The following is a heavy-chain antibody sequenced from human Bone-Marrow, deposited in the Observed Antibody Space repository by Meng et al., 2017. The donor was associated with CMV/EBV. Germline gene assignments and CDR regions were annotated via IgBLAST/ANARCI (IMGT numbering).Heavy chain of an antibody. D-gene: IGHD6-19*01. CDR1: GGSISSGGYY. J-gene: IGHJ4*02. V-gene: IGHV4-61*08. CDR3: ARERDGGWFDY. CDR2: IYYSGST. Sequence: GSLRLSCTVSGGSISSGGYYWSWIRQHPGKGLEWIGYIYYSGSTNYNPSLKSRVTISVDTSRNQFSLNVSSVTAADTAVYYCARERDGGWFDYWGQGTLVTVPQ.